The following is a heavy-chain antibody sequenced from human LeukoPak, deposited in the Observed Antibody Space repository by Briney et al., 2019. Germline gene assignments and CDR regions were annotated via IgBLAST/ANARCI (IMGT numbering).Heavy chain of an antibody. Sequence: GGSLRLSCAASGFTFNNYAMHWVRQAPGGGLEWVAVISRDGTVQYYADSVKGRLTISRDNSKNTLCLQMNSLRAEDTAVYYCARRAGAYSHPYDYWGQGTLVTVSS. V-gene: IGHV3-30*14. CDR1: GFTFNNYA. D-gene: IGHD4/OR15-4a*01. CDR3: ARRAGAYSHPYDY. CDR2: ISRDGTVQ. J-gene: IGHJ4*02.